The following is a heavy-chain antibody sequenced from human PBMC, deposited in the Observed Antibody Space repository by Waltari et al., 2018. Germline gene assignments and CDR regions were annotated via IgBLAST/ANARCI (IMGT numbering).Heavy chain of an antibody. D-gene: IGHD3-16*01. CDR3: ANLGDRGRSGFDY. J-gene: IGHJ4*02. CDR2: IYYSGST. Sequence: QVQLQESGPGLVKPSQTLSLTCTVSGGSISSGGSYWSWIRQHPGKGLEWIGYIYYSGSTYYNPSLKSRVTISVDTSKNQFSLKLSSVTAADTAVYYCANLGDRGRSGFDYWGQGTLVTVSS. CDR1: GGSISSGGSY. V-gene: IGHV4-31*03.